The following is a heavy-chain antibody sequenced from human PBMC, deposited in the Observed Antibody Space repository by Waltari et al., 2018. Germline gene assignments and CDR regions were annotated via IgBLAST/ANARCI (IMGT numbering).Heavy chain of an antibody. CDR3: ARLLVVDTAMDDYYYYGMDV. CDR2: VYYRGSP. CDR1: GGSISSYY. D-gene: IGHD5-18*01. J-gene: IGHJ6*02. V-gene: IGHV4-59*08. Sequence: QVQLQESGPGLVKPSETLSLTCTVSGGSISSYYWSWIRQPPGKGLEWIGYVYYRGSPNHKPPRRSRVTIEVETAKNQCSRKLSLGTAADTAVYYCARLLVVDTAMDDYYYYGMDVWGQGTTVTVSS.